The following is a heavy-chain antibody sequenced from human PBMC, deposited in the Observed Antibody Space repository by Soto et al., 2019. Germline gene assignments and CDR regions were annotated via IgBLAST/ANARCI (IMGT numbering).Heavy chain of an antibody. J-gene: IGHJ4*02. CDR2: IYYSGST. CDR1: GGSISSYY. V-gene: IGHV4-59*01. D-gene: IGHD3-16*01. Sequence: SETLSLTCTVSGGSISSYYWSWIRQPPGKGLEWIGYIYYSGSTKYNPSLKSRVNISVDTSKNQFSLKMSSVTAADTAVYYCARRYGGNFDYWGQGTLVTVSS. CDR3: ARRYGGNFDY.